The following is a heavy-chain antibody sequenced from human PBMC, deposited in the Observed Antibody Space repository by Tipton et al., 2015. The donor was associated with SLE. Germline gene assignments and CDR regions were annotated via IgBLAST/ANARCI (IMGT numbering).Heavy chain of an antibody. V-gene: IGHV4-39*07. CDR2: IYYSGST. D-gene: IGHD6-19*01. J-gene: IGHJ3*02. Sequence: LRLSCTVSGGSISSSSYYWGWIRPPPGKGLEWIGSIYYSGSTYYNPSLKSRVTISVDTSKNQFSLKLSSVTAADTAVYYCARDRYSSGWYDDAFDIWGQGTMVTVSS. CDR3: ARDRYSSGWYDDAFDI. CDR1: GGSISSSSYY.